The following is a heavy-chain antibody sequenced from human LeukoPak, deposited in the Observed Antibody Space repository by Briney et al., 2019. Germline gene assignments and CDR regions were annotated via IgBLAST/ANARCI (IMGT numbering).Heavy chain of an antibody. J-gene: IGHJ4*02. CDR2: IYYSGST. V-gene: IGHV4-39*07. CDR3: ARVTSIVVVPAEDY. CDR1: GGSISSSSYY. Sequence: SETLSLTCTVSGGSISSSSYYWGWIRQPPGKGLEWIGSIYYSGSTYYNPSLKSRVTISVDTSKNQFSLKLSSVTAADTAVYYCARVTSIVVVPAEDYLGQGTLVTVSS. D-gene: IGHD2-2*01.